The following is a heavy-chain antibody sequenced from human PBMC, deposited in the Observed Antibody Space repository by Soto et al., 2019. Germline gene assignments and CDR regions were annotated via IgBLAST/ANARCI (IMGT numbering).Heavy chain of an antibody. D-gene: IGHD2-2*01. V-gene: IGHV4-30-2*01. Sequence: QLQLQESGSGLVKPSQTLSLTCAVSGGSISSGGYSWSWIRQPPGKGLEWIGYMYHSGSTYYNPSLKRRVTIAIDRSKLQFSLNLSSVTAADTAVHYCARVPDYWGQGILVTVSS. J-gene: IGHJ4*02. CDR2: MYHSGST. CDR1: GGSISSGGYS. CDR3: ARVPDY.